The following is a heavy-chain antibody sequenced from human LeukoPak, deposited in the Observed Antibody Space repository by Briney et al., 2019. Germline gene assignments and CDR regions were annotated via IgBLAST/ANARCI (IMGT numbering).Heavy chain of an antibody. D-gene: IGHD2-2*02. CDR2: IYYSGGT. CDR1: GGSISSSSYY. V-gene: IGHV4-39*07. Sequence: SETLSLTCTVSGGSISSSSYYWGWIRQPPGKGLEWIGSIYYSGGTYYNPSLKSRVTISVDTSKNQFSLKLSSVTAADTAVYYCARESGHCSSTSCYSHSYYYYYMDVWGKGTTVTVSS. J-gene: IGHJ6*03. CDR3: ARESGHCSSTSCYSHSYYYYYMDV.